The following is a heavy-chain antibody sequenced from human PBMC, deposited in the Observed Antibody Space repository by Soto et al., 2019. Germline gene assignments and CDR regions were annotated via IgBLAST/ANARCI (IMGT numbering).Heavy chain of an antibody. CDR2: IWYDGSNK. CDR1: GFTFSSYG. CDR3: ARGWQWQFDY. V-gene: IGHV3-33*01. D-gene: IGHD6-19*01. J-gene: IGHJ4*02. Sequence: QVQLVESGGGVVQPGRSPRLSCAASGFTFSSYGMHWVRQAPGKGLEWVAVIWYDGSNKYYADSVKGRFTISRDNSKNTLYLQMNSLRAEDTAVYYCARGWQWQFDYWGQGTLVTVSS.